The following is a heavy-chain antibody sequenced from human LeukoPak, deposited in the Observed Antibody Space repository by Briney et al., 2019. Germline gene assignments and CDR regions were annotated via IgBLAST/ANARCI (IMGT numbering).Heavy chain of an antibody. D-gene: IGHD4-17*01. J-gene: IGHJ4*02. CDR2: IGGSGSVT. Sequence: GGSLRLSCAASGFTFTSYAMSWVRQAPGKGLEWVSIIGGSGSVTFYADSVKGRCTISRDKSKNTLYLQMNSLRAEDTAVYFCAREGDYDYWGQGTLVTVSS. V-gene: IGHV3-23*01. CDR3: AREGDYDY. CDR1: GFTFTSYA.